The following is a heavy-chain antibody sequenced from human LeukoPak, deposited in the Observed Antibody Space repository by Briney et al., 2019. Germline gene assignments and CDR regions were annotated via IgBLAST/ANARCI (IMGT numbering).Heavy chain of an antibody. CDR1: GLTFSSHW. V-gene: IGHV3-74*01. CDR2: ITNDGSST. D-gene: IGHD3-16*01. Sequence: GGSLRLSCAASGLTFSSHWMHWVRQAPGKGLVWVSRITNDGSSTTYADSVKGRFTISRDNAKNMLYQQVNSLRAEDTAVYYCARVELGIGGDYFDYWGQGTLVTVSS. J-gene: IGHJ4*02. CDR3: ARVELGIGGDYFDY.